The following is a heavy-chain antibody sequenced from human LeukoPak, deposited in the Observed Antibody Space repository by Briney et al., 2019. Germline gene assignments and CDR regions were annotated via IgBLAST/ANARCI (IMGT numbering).Heavy chain of an antibody. CDR2: ISFRSNYI. CDR1: GYTFSSFS. CDR3: VRLRRNSDTSGYYYYYDF. Sequence: PGGSLRLSCVASGYTFSSFSINWVRQAPGKGLEWVSSISFRSNYIYYADSMRRRFSIYRDDARDSLFLQMNSLRAEDTAVYYCVRLRRNSDTSGYYYYYDFWGQGTLVTVSS. J-gene: IGHJ4*02. V-gene: IGHV3-21*01. D-gene: IGHD3-22*01.